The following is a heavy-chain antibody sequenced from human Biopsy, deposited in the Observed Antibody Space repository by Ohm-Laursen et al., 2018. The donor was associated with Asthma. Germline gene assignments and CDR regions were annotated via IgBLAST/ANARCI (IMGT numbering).Heavy chain of an antibody. D-gene: IGHD3-10*01. Sequence: ASVKVSCKPSGYTFNSAGITWVRQAPGQGLEWMGWISVYNGNTKVAQKLQDRVTMITDTSASTAYMELRSLRSDDTAVYFCARAVDYSHYYGIDVWGQGTTVTV. J-gene: IGHJ6*02. CDR2: ISVYNGNT. CDR3: ARAVDYSHYYGIDV. CDR1: GYTFNSAG. V-gene: IGHV1-18*01.